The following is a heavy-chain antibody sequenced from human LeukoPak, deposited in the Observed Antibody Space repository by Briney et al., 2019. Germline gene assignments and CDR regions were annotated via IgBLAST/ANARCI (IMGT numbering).Heavy chain of an antibody. CDR2: ISSSSSYI. V-gene: IGHV3-21*01. D-gene: IGHD3-22*01. CDR3: ARELGYYYDSSCYYYWYNAFDI. Sequence: GGSLRLSCAASVFTFSSYSMNWVRQAPGKGLEWVSSISSSSSYIYYADSVKGRFTISRDNAKNSLYLQMNSLRAEDTAVYYCARELGYYYDSSCYYYWYNAFDIRGQGTMVTVSS. J-gene: IGHJ3*02. CDR1: VFTFSSYS.